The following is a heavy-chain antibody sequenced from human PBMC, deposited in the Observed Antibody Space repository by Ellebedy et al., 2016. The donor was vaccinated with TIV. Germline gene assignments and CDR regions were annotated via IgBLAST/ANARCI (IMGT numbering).Heavy chain of an antibody. CDR2: INPNSGGT. CDR3: AREYSSSFSPYNWFDP. V-gene: IGHV1-2*02. J-gene: IGHJ5*02. Sequence: AASVKVSCKASGYTFTGYYMHWVRQAPGQGLEWMGWINPNSGGTNYAQKFQGRVTMTRDTSISTAYMELSRLRSDDTAVYYCAREYSSSFSPYNWFDPWGQGTLVTVSS. CDR1: GYTFTGYY. D-gene: IGHD6-13*01.